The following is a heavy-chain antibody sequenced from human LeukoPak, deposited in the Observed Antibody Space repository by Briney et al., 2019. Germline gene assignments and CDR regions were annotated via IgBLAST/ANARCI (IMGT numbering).Heavy chain of an antibody. CDR2: INPDSGGT. V-gene: IGHV1-2*02. Sequence: VASVTVSCKASGYTFTGYYMHWVRQAPGQGLEWVGWINPDSGGTNYAQKFQGRVTMTRDRSIRTAYMELNRLRSDDTAVYYCARVDDRGHYYDSSGPRKLFDYWGQGTLVTVSS. J-gene: IGHJ4*02. CDR3: ARVDDRGHYYDSSGPRKLFDY. CDR1: GYTFTGYY. D-gene: IGHD3-22*01.